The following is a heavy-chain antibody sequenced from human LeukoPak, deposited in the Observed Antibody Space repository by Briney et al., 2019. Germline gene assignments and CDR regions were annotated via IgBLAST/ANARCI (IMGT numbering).Heavy chain of an antibody. V-gene: IGHV3-74*01. CDR3: ARGGLGIGDFDI. Sequence: GGSLRLSCVASGSTFTSYWMHWVRQAPGKGLVWVSRISSDGSSTNYADSVKGRFTISRDNAKNTLYLQMNSLRAEDTAVYYCARGGLGIGDFDIWGQGTMVTVSS. CDR1: GSTFTSYW. D-gene: IGHD7-27*01. CDR2: ISSDGSST. J-gene: IGHJ3*02.